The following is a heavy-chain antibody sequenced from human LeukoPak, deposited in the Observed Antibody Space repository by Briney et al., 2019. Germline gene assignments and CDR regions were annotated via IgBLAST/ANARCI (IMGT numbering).Heavy chain of an antibody. Sequence: PSETLSLTCTVSGGSISSYYWSWIRQPPGKGLEWIGYIYYSGSTNYNPSLKSRVTISVDTSRSQFSLKLNSVTAADTAVYYCASALSLRIFDYWGQGTLVTVSS. CDR2: IYYSGST. J-gene: IGHJ4*02. CDR1: GGSISSYY. D-gene: IGHD4-17*01. V-gene: IGHV4-59*01. CDR3: ASALSLRIFDY.